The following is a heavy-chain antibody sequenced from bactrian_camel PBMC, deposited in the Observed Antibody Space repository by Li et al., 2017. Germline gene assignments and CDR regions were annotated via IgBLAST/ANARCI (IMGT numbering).Heavy chain of an antibody. J-gene: IGHJ4*01. CDR1: GYTSSRHC. Sequence: DVQLVESGGGSVRAGGSLRLSCTHSGYTSSRHCMGWFRQAPGKAREGIAAIDSDEITSYTDAVKGRFTLSQDNANRTLYLHMTDLKPEDTAMYYCAAETAPCRHISMVRSAFYWGQGTQVTVS. CDR2: IDSDEIT. CDR3: AAETAPCRHISMVRSAFY. V-gene: IGHV3S42*01. D-gene: IGHD3*01.